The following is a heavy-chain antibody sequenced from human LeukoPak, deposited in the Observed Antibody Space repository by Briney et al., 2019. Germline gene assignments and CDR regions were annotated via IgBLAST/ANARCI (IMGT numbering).Heavy chain of an antibody. Sequence: GASGKVSCKVSGYTLTELSMHWVRQAPGKGLVWMGGFDPEDGETIYAQKFQGRVTMTEDTSTDTAYMELSSLRSEDTAVYYCATFRYYYDSSGYKYWGQGTLVTVSS. V-gene: IGHV1-24*01. CDR3: ATFRYYYDSSGYKY. J-gene: IGHJ4*02. CDR1: GYTLTELS. CDR2: FDPEDGET. D-gene: IGHD3-22*01.